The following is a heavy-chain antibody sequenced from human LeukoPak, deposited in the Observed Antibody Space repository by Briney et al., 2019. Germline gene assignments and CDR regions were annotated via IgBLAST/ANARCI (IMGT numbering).Heavy chain of an antibody. Sequence: GESLKISCKGSGYSFTSCWISWVRQMPGKGLEWMGRIDPSDSYTNYSPSFQGHVTISADKSISTAYLQWSSLKASDTAMYYCASASDIVATSDYYYYGMDVWGQGTTVTVSS. CDR2: IDPSDSYT. D-gene: IGHD5-12*01. CDR3: ASASDIVATSDYYYYGMDV. CDR1: GYSFTSCW. V-gene: IGHV5-10-1*01. J-gene: IGHJ6*02.